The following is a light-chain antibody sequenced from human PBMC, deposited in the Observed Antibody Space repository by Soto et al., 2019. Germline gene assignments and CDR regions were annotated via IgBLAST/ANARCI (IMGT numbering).Light chain of an antibody. Sequence: QSVLTQPASVSGSPGQSITISCTGTSSDVGAYNYVSWYQQHPGKAPKLMIYDVSDRPSGVSNRFSGSKSDNTASLTISGLQAEDEADYYCSSYTTTSPVVFGGGTKVTLL. V-gene: IGLV2-14*03. CDR3: SSYTTTSPVV. CDR1: SSDVGAYNY. CDR2: DVS. J-gene: IGLJ2*01.